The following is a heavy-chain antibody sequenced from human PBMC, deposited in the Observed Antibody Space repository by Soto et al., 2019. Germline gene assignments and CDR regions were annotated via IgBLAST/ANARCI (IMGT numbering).Heavy chain of an antibody. V-gene: IGHV3-30*18. CDR2: ISYDGSNK. J-gene: IGHJ6*03. CDR3: AKGGGRKLRVSYYYYMDV. CDR1: GFTFSSYG. D-gene: IGHD3-10*01. Sequence: GGSLRLSCAASGFTFSSYGMHWVRQAPGKGLEWVAVISYDGSNKYYADSVKGRFTISRDNSKNTLYLQMNSLRAEDTAVYYCAKGGGRKLRVSYYYYMDVWGKGTTVTVSS.